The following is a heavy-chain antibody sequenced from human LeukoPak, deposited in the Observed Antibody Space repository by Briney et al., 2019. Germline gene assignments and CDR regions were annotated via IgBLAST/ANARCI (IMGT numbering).Heavy chain of an antibody. J-gene: IGHJ4*02. V-gene: IGHV3-7*01. CDR1: GFTFSSDW. CDR2: IKPDEGEK. Sequence: GGSLRLSCAASGFTFSSDWMIWVRQAPGKGLEWVANIKPDEGEKYYVDSVKGRFTVSRDNAKNSLYLQMNSLRVEDTAVYYCVRGADTGYSSDSWGQGTLVTVSS. D-gene: IGHD3-9*01. CDR3: VRGADTGYSSDS.